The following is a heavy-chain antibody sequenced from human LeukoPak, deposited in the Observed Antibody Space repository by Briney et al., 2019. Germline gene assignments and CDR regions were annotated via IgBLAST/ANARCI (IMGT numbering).Heavy chain of an antibody. Sequence: GGSLRLSCAASGFTFSSYWMHWVRQAPGKGLVWVSRLISDGSSASYADSVKGRFTISRDNTKNILYLQMNSLRAEDTAVYYCARGDYDSSGYFDYWGQGTLVTVSS. CDR3: ARGDYDSSGYFDY. V-gene: IGHV3-74*01. CDR1: GFTFSSYW. J-gene: IGHJ4*02. D-gene: IGHD3-22*01. CDR2: LISDGSSA.